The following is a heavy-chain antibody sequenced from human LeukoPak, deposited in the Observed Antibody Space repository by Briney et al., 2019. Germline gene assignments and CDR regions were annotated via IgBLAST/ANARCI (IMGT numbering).Heavy chain of an antibody. J-gene: IGHJ6*03. CDR2: ISPNNGGT. CDR3: ARDYYGSGTGYYMDV. Sequence: ASVKVSCKASGYTFTGNYIHWERQAPGQGLEWMGWISPNNGGTDYAQKFQGRVIMTRDTSISTAYMELSNLRSDDTAVYYCARDYYGSGTGYYMDVWGKGTTVTVSS. D-gene: IGHD3-10*01. CDR1: GYTFTGNY. V-gene: IGHV1-2*02.